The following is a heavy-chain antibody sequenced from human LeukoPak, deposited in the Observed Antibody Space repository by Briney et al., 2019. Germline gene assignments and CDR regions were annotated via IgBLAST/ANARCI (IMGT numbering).Heavy chain of an antibody. D-gene: IGHD1-26*01. J-gene: IGHJ4*02. V-gene: IGHV1-69*13. CDR2: IIPIFGTA. Sequence: ASVKVSCKASGGTFSSYAISWVRQAPGQGLEWMGGIIPIFGTANYAQKFQGRVTITADESTSTAYMELSSLRSEDTAVYYCARDSGSYQWSFDYWGQGTLVTVSS. CDR1: GGTFSSYA. CDR3: ARDSGSYQWSFDY.